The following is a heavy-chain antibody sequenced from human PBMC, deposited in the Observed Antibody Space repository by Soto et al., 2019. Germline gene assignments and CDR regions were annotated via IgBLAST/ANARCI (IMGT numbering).Heavy chain of an antibody. CDR1: GFTFTYAW. CDR3: TTTSRDWSGYPD. D-gene: IGHD3-3*01. Sequence: EVHLVESGGGLVKPGGSLRLSCAASGFTFTYAWMNWVRQATGKGLEWVGRIKSETDGGATDYAAPVKGRFTISTDESKTTLYLQMSSLQTDDTAVYYCTTTSRDWSGYPDWGQGTLVTVSS. V-gene: IGHV3-15*07. J-gene: IGHJ4*02. CDR2: IKSETDGGAT.